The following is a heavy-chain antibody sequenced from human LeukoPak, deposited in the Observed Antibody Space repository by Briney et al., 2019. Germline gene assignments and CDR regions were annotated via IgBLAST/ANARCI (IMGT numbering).Heavy chain of an antibody. J-gene: IGHJ3*02. CDR1: GFTFSNAW. D-gene: IGHD4-17*01. V-gene: IGHV3-15*01. Sequence: NPGGSLRLSCAASGFTFSNAWMSWVRQAPGKGLGWVGLIKSKTDGGTTDYAAPLKGRFTISRDDLKNMLYLQMNSLKTEDTAVYYCTTVDYGDAFDIWGQGTMVTVSS. CDR3: TTVDYGDAFDI. CDR2: IKSKTDGGTT.